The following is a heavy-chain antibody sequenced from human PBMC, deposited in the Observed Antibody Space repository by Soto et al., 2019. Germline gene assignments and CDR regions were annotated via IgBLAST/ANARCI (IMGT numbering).Heavy chain of an antibody. J-gene: IGHJ4*02. CDR1: GGSISSYY. Sequence: QVQLQESGPGLVKPSETLSLTCTVSGGSISSYYWSWIRQPAGKGLEWIGRSYTSGSTNYNPSLKSRVTMSVDTSKNQFSLKLSSVTAADTAVYYCARDGYYDFWSGYSYFDYWGQGTLVTVSS. CDR2: SYTSGST. CDR3: ARDGYYDFWSGYSYFDY. V-gene: IGHV4-4*07. D-gene: IGHD3-3*01.